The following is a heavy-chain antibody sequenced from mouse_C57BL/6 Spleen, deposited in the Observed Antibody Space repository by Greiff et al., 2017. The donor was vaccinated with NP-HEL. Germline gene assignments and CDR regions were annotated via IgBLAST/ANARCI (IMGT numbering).Heavy chain of an antibody. J-gene: IGHJ1*03. CDR3: ARDDYEYFDV. Sequence: EVQRVESGPGLVKPSQSLSLTCSVTGYSITSGYYWNWIRQFPGNKLEWMGYISYDGSNNYNPSLKNRISITRDTSKNQFFLKLNSVTTEDTATYYCARDDYEYFDVWGTGTTVTVSS. V-gene: IGHV3-6*01. CDR2: ISYDGSN. D-gene: IGHD1-1*01. CDR1: GYSITSGYY.